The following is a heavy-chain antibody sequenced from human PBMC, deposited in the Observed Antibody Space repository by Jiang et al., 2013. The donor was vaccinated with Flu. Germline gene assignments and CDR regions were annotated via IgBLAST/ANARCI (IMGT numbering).Heavy chain of an antibody. Sequence: LLESGEAWYRPGGSLRLSCAASGFTFSSYGMNWVRQAPGKGLEWISYFSSRGDIIHYADSVKGRFTISRDNAKNSLYLQLNSLRDEDTAMYYCVRPGSCSADRCYFWYFNLWGRGTLVTVSS. CDR1: GFTFSSYG. CDR3: VRPGSCSADRCYFWYFNL. D-gene: IGHD2-15*01. V-gene: IGHV3-48*02. CDR2: FSSRGDII. J-gene: IGHJ2*01.